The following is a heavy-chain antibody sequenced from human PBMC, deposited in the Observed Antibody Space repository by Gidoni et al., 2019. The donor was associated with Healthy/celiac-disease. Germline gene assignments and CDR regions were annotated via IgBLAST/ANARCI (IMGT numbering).Heavy chain of an antibody. CDR2: ISGSGGST. D-gene: IGHD3-10*01. CDR3: AKDLTMEMATVPN. J-gene: IGHJ4*02. Sequence: EVQLLESGGGLVQPGGSLRLACAASCFTFSSYAMRWVRQAPGKGLEWVSGISGSGGSTYYADSVKGRFTISRDNSKNTLYLQMNSLRAEDTAVYYCAKDLTMEMATVPNWGQGTLVTVSS. V-gene: IGHV3-23*01. CDR1: CFTFSSYA.